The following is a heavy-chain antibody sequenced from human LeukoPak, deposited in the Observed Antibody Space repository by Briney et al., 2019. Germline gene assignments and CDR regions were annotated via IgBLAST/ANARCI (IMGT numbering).Heavy chain of an antibody. CDR1: GGSFSGYY. CDR2: INHSGST. D-gene: IGHD3-10*01. CDR3: AREGPRDYYGSGSYPIDYFDY. J-gene: IGHJ4*02. Sequence: PSETLSLTCAVYGGSFSGYYWSWIRQPPGKGLEWIGEINHSGSTNYNPSLKSRVTISVDTSKNQFSLKLSSVTAADTAVHYCAREGPRDYYGSGSYPIDYFDYWGQGTLVTVSS. V-gene: IGHV4-34*01.